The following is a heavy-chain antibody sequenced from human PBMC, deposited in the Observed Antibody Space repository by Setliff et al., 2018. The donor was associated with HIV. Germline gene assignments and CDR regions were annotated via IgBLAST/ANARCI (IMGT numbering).Heavy chain of an antibody. CDR2: ISFDGSDK. J-gene: IGHJ4*02. V-gene: IGHV3-30*03. Sequence: GGSLRLSCAASGFTFSWYGMDWVRQAPGKGLEWVAVISFDGSDKYYADSVKGRFTLSRDNSKNTLYLQMNSLRPEDTAVYYCARDSPLSHFDYWGQGILVTVSS. CDR3: ARDSPLSHFDY. CDR1: GFTFSWYG.